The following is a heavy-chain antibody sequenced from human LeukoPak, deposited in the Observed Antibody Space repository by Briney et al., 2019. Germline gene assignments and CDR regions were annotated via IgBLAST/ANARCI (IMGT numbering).Heavy chain of an antibody. CDR3: ARGELYYYDSTAGDFDY. CDR2: IYHSRTS. CDR1: GYSISSGYY. J-gene: IGHJ4*02. Sequence: PAETLSLTCAVSGYSISSGYYWGWIRPPGGRGLEWIVIIYHSRTSYYNPALRSLVTSTVDSSKNPFSLMMSSGTADNTAVYYCARGELYYYDSTAGDFDYWGQGTLVTVSS. V-gene: IGHV4-38-2*01. D-gene: IGHD3-22*01.